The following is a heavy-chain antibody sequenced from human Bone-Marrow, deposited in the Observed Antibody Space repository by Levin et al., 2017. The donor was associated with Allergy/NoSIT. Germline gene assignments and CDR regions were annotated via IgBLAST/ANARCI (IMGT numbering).Heavy chain of an antibody. CDR3: VRLEFCSSTTCYGGMDV. D-gene: IGHD2-2*01. CDR1: GYSFTDYW. V-gene: IGHV5-51*01. Sequence: RGESLKISCKGSGYSFTDYWIGWVRQMPGKGLEWMAIIYPRDSDTRYSPSFQGQVTISADKSISTGYLQWSSLKASDTAMYYCVRLEFCSSTTCYGGMDVWGQGTTVVVSS. J-gene: IGHJ6*02. CDR2: IYPRDSDT.